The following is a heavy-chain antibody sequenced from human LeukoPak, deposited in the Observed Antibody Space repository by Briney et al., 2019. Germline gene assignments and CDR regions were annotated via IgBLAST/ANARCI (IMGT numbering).Heavy chain of an antibody. CDR2: ISSSGSTI. CDR3: ARGSHTDYYYYYYMGV. J-gene: IGHJ6*03. Sequence: GGSLRLSCAASGFTFSDYYMSWIRQAPGKGLEWVSNISSSGSTIYYADSVKGRFTISRDNAKNSLYLQMNSLRAEDTAVYYCARGSHTDYYYYYYMGVWGKGTTVNVSS. CDR1: GFTFSDYY. V-gene: IGHV3-11*01.